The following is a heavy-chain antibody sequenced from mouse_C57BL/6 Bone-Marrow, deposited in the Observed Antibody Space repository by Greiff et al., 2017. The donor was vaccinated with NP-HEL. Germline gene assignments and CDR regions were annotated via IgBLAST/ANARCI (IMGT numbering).Heavy chain of an antibody. CDR1: GFTFTDYY. J-gene: IGHJ2*01. D-gene: IGHD1-1*01. CDR3: ARGFYYYGSSNYFDY. V-gene: IGHV7-3*01. Sequence: EVKLVESGGGLVQPGGSLSLSCAASGFTFTDYYMSWVRQPPGKALEWLGFIRNKANGYTTEYSASVKGRFTISRDNSQSILYLQMNALRAEDSATYYCARGFYYYGSSNYFDYWGQGTTLTVSS. CDR2: IRNKANGYTT.